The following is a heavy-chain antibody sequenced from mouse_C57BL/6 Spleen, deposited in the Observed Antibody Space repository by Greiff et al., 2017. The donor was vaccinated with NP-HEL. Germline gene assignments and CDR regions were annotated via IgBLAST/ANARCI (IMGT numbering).Heavy chain of an antibody. V-gene: IGHV1-50*01. D-gene: IGHD1-1*01. CDR3: ARSDYGSSYVFDY. J-gene: IGHJ2*01. CDR2: IDPSDSYT. CDR1: GYTFTSYW. Sequence: QVQLQQSGAELVKPGASVKLSCKASGYTFTSYWMQWVKQRPGQGLEWIGEIDPSDSYTNYNQKFKGKATLTVDTSSSTAYMQLSSLTSEDSAVYYCARSDYGSSYVFDYWGQGTTLTVSS.